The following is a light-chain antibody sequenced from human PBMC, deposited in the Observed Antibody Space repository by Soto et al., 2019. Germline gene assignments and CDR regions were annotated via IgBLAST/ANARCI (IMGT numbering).Light chain of an antibody. CDR3: QQRSNWPPIT. Sequence: EIVLTQSPATLSLSPGERATLSCRASQSVSSYLAWYQQKPGQAPRLLIYDASNRATGIPARFSVSGSGTDFTLTSSSLEPEDFAVYYCQQRSNWPPITFGQGTRLEMK. CDR1: QSVSSY. J-gene: IGKJ5*01. CDR2: DAS. V-gene: IGKV3-11*01.